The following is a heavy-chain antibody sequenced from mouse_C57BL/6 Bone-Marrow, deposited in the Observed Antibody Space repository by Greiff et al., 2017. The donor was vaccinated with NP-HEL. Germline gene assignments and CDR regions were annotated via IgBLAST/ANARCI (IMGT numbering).Heavy chain of an antibody. CDR3: ARGRASGYWDV. D-gene: IGHD2-3*01. CDR2: IIPGSGGT. CDR1: GYAFTNYL. Sequence: QVQLQQSGAELVRPGTSVKVSCKASGYAFTNYLIEWVKQRPGQGLEWIGVIIPGSGGTNYNEKFKGKATLTADKSSSTAYMQLSSLTSEDSAVYFCARGRASGYWDVWGTGTTVTVSS. J-gene: IGHJ1*03. V-gene: IGHV1-54*01.